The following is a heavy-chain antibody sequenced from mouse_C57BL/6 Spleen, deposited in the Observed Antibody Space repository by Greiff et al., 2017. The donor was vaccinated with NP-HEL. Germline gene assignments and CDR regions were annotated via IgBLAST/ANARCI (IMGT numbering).Heavy chain of an antibody. V-gene: IGHV3-6*01. D-gene: IGHD1-1*01. J-gene: IGHJ4*01. CDR3: AMGYYGSSHYYAMDY. Sequence: EVQLQESGPGLVKPSQSLSLTCSVTGYSITSGYYWNWIRQFPGNKLEWMGYISYDGSNNYNPSLKNRISITRDTSKNQFFLKLNSVTTEDTATYYCAMGYYGSSHYYAMDYWGQGTSVTVSS. CDR2: ISYDGSN. CDR1: GYSITSGYY.